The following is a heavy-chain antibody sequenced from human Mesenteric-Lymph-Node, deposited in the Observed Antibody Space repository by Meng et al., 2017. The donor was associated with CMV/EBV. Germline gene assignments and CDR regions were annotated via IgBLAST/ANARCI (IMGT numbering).Heavy chain of an antibody. V-gene: IGHV2-5*02. D-gene: IGHD6-13*01. CDR2: IYWDDDK. CDR3: AHSSGIAAAGPFYFDY. CDR1: GFSLSTSGVG. Sequence: QITLKESGPTLVKLTQTLTLTCTFSGFSLSTSGVGVGWIRQPPGKALEWLALIYWDDDKRYSPSLKSRLTITKDTSKNQVVLTMTNMDPVDTATYYCAHSSGIAAAGPFYFDYWGQGTLVTVSS. J-gene: IGHJ4*02.